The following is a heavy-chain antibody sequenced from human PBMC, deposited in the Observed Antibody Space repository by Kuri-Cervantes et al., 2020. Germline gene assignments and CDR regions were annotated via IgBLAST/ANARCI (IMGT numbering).Heavy chain of an antibody. CDR3: ARDSEPLGAFDI. D-gene: IGHD1-26*01. J-gene: IGHJ3*02. CDR1: GYSISSGYY. CDR2: IYHSGST. V-gene: IGHV4-38-2*02. Sequence: SETLSLTCTVSGYSISSGYYWGWIRQSPGKGLEWIGSIYHSGSTNYNPSLKSRVTISVDTSKNQFSLNLSSVTAADTAVYYCARDSEPLGAFDIWGQGTTVTVSS.